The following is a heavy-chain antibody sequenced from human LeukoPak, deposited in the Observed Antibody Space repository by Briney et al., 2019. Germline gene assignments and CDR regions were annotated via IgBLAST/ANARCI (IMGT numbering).Heavy chain of an antibody. CDR2: ISSSGATT. D-gene: IGHD3-10*02. CDR3: AELGITMIGGV. V-gene: IGHV3-48*03. CDR1: GFTFDNYE. J-gene: IGHJ6*04. Sequence: GGSLRLSCVASGFTFDNYEINWVRQAQGKGLEWVAYISSSGATTYYADSVKGRFSISRDNAKNSLYLQMNSLRAEDTAVYYCAELGITMIGGVWGKGTTVTISS.